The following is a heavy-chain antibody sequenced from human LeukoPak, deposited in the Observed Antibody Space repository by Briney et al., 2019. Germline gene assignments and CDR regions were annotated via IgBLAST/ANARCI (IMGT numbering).Heavy chain of an antibody. CDR2: IYYTGST. D-gene: IGHD6-19*01. CDR3: ARRAAVSGTGVWFDP. CDR1: GGSISSYY. J-gene: IGHJ5*02. V-gene: IGHV4-59*08. Sequence: SETLSLTCTVSGGSISSYYWSWIRQPPGTGLEWVGYIYYTGSTNYNPSLKSRVTISVDTSKNQFSLKLTSVTAADTAVYYCARRAAVSGTGVWFDPWGQGTLVTVSS.